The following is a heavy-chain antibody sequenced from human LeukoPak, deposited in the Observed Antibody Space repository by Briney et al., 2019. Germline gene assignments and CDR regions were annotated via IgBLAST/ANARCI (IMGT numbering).Heavy chain of an antibody. CDR1: GFTFSSDA. D-gene: IGHD6-6*01. J-gene: IGHJ4*02. CDR2: ISGSGGST. CDR3: RPTKYYFDY. V-gene: IGHV3-23*01. Sequence: GGSLRLSCAASGFTFSSDAMSWVRQAPGKGLEWVSAISGSGGSTYYADSVKGRFTISRDNSKNTLYLQMNSPRAEDTAVAGRRPTKYYFDYWGQGTLVTVSS.